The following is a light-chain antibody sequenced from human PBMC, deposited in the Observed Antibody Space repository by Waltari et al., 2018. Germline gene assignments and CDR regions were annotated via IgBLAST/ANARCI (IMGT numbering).Light chain of an antibody. V-gene: IGLV2-23*02. CDR1: ISHVGSFNL. Sequence: QSALTQPASISGSPGQSITISCAGTISHVGSFNLLSWYPHPPGKPPKLMIFEVRQRPSGISDRFSGSKSGNTASLTISGLQAEDEANYYCCSYARSKVGLCGGGTKLTVL. CDR3: CSYARSKVGL. J-gene: IGLJ3*02. CDR2: EVR.